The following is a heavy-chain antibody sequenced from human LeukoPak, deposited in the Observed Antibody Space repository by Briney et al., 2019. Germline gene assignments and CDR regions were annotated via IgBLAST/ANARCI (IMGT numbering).Heavy chain of an antibody. V-gene: IGHV3-7*01. Sequence: GGSLRLSCAASGFTFSSNWMSWVRQAPGKGLEWVANIKQDGSEKYYVDSVKGRFTISRDNAKNSLYLQMNSLRAEDTAVYYCARGLEWLPYYYYYYYMDVWGKGTTVTVSS. CDR1: GFTFSSNW. J-gene: IGHJ6*03. CDR3: ARGLEWLPYYYYYYYMDV. D-gene: IGHD3-3*01. CDR2: IKQDGSEK.